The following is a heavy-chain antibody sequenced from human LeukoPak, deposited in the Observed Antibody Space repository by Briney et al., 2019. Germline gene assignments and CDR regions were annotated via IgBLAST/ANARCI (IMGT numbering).Heavy chain of an antibody. CDR1: GYTFTGYY. V-gene: IGHV1-2*02. D-gene: IGHD2-2*01. CDR3: ASELGVVPAAFDY. CDR2: INPNSGGT. Sequence: ASVKVSCKASGYTFTGYYMHWVRQAPGQGLERMGWINPNSGGTNYAQKFQGRVTMTRDTSISTAYMELSRLRSDDTAVYYCASELGVVPAAFDYWGQGTLVTVSS. J-gene: IGHJ4*02.